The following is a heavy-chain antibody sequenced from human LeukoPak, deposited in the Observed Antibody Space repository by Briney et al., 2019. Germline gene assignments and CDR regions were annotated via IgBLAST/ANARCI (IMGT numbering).Heavy chain of an antibody. CDR2: ISAYNGNT. V-gene: IGHV1-18*01. J-gene: IGHJ6*02. CDR3: ARGWNDCSSSSCYRGYDYYYGMDV. Sequence: GASVKASCKASGYTFTSNGITWVRQAPGQGPEWMGWISAYNGNTDYAQKLQGRVTMTTDTSTSTAYMELRSLRSDDTAVYYCARGWNDCSSSSCYRGYDYYYGMDVWGQGTTVTVSS. CDR1: GYTFTSNG. D-gene: IGHD2-2*01.